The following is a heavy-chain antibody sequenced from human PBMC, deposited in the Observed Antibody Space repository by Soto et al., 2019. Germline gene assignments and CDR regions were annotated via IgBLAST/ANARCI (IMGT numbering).Heavy chain of an antibody. CDR3: ARYQQWLVSSYGMDV. Sequence: GGSLRLSCAASGFTFSSYSMNWVRQAPGKGLEWVSYISSSSSTIYYADSVKGRFTISRDNAKNSLYLQMNSLRDEDTAVYYCARYQQWLVSSYGMDVWGQGTTVTVSS. J-gene: IGHJ6*02. CDR2: ISSSSSTI. V-gene: IGHV3-48*02. D-gene: IGHD6-19*01. CDR1: GFTFSSYS.